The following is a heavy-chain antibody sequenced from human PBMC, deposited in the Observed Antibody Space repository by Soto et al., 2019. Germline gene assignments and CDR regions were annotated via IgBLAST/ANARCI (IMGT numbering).Heavy chain of an antibody. Sequence: EVQLVESGGGLVQPGGSLSLSCAASGFTFSSYWMHWVRHAPEKGLVWVSRINSDGSSTTYADSVKGRFTISSDNATNTLYLQMNSLRADDTAVYYCARGGSLNCYVDLWGRGTLVTVSS. J-gene: IGHJ2*01. CDR2: INSDGSST. D-gene: IGHD2-15*01. V-gene: IGHV3-74*01. CDR3: ARGGSLNCYVDL. CDR1: GFTFSSYW.